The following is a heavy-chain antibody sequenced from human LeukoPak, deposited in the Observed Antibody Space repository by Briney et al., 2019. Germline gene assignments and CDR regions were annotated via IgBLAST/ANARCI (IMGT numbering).Heavy chain of an antibody. CDR2: ISSSGSTI. J-gene: IGHJ4*02. CDR3: AKDRDSGYLDY. Sequence: GGSLRLSCAASGFTFSDYYMSWIRQAPGKGLEWVSYISSSGSTIYYADSVKGRFTISRDNAKNTLYLQMNSLRAEDTAVYYCAKDRDSGYLDYWGQGTLVTVSS. CDR1: GFTFSDYY. D-gene: IGHD1-26*01. V-gene: IGHV3-11*04.